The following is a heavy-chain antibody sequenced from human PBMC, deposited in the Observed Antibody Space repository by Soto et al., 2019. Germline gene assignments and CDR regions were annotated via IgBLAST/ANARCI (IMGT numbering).Heavy chain of an antibody. J-gene: IGHJ4*02. CDR3: ARVEVVITRGALDY. CDR1: GDSISRGGYY. D-gene: IGHD2-15*01. CDR2: IYYRGST. V-gene: IGHV4-31*03. Sequence: QVQLQESGPGLVKPSQTLSLTCNVSGDSISRGGYYWSWVRQHPGKGLEWLGYIYYRGSTYYNPSLKSRVHISVDTSKNHFSLRLSSVTAADTAVYSCARVEVVITRGALDYWGPGTLVTVSS.